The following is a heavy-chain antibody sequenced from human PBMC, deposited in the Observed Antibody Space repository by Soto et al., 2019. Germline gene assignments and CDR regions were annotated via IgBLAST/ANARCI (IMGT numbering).Heavy chain of an antibody. D-gene: IGHD4-17*01. CDR1: GFTFSSYS. V-gene: IGHV3-21*01. CDR2: ISSGSDYI. Sequence: EVQLVASGGGLVKPGGSLRLSCAASGFTFSSYSMNWVRQAPGKGLEWVSSISSGSDYIFYADSVKGRFTISRDNAKNSLFLQMNSLTAEDTAVYYCARSTVGDAFNVWGQGTVVTVSS. CDR3: ARSTVGDAFNV. J-gene: IGHJ3*01.